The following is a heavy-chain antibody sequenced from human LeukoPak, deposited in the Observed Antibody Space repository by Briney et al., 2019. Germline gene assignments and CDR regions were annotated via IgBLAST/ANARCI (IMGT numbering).Heavy chain of an antibody. CDR3: ARRAMSRGVTQYYFDY. J-gene: IGHJ4*02. CDR2: IYYSGNT. V-gene: IGHV4-39*01. Sequence: SETLSLTCTVSGGSIASSSSYWGWIRQPPGTSLDWIGSIYYSGNTYYNSSLKSRVTISVDTSENQFSLTLRSVTAADTAVYYCARRAMSRGVTQYYFDYWGQGTLVTVSS. D-gene: IGHD3-10*01. CDR1: GGSIASSSSY.